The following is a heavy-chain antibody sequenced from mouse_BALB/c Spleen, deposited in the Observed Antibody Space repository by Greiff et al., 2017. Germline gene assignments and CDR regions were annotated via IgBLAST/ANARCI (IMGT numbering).Heavy chain of an antibody. J-gene: IGHJ2*01. Sequence: EVKLVESGTVLARPGASVKMSCKASGYSFTSYWMHWVKQRPGQGLEWIGAIYPGNSDTSYNQKFKGKAKLTAVTSASTAYMELSSLTNEDSAVYYCTRYGYGSSYVDYWGQGTTLTVSS. D-gene: IGHD1-1*01. CDR3: TRYGYGSSYVDY. V-gene: IGHV1-5*01. CDR2: IYPGNSDT. CDR1: GYSFTSYW.